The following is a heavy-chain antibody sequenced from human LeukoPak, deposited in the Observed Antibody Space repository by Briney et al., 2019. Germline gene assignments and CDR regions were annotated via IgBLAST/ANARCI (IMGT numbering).Heavy chain of an antibody. CDR2: IYYTGTI. CDR3: ARHDPRNSPLDY. Sequence: SETLSLTCAVSGASISRSTYYCGSTRQPPGKGLEWIASIYYTGTIVYNSSLESRVTMSVDMSKNHFSLKLRSVTAADTAVYYGARHDPRNSPLDYWGQGTLVTVSS. J-gene: IGHJ4*02. D-gene: IGHD2-21*01. CDR1: GASISRSTYY. V-gene: IGHV4-39*01.